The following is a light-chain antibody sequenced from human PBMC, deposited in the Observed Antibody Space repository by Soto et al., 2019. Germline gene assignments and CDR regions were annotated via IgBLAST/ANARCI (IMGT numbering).Light chain of an antibody. J-gene: IGLJ2*01. CDR3: AACDDSLDAVV. Sequence: QSVLTQPPSASGTPGQRVTISCSGSSSNIGSNTVNWYQQLPGTAPKLRIYSNNQRPSGVADRFSGSKSGTSASRAISGLQYEDEADGYCAACDDSLDAVVFGEGTEVAV. V-gene: IGLV1-44*01. CDR1: SSNIGSNT. CDR2: SNN.